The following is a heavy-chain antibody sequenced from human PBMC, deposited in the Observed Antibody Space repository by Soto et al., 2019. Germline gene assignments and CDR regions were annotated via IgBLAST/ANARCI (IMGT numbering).Heavy chain of an antibody. Sequence: QVQLVQSGAEVKKPGSSVKVSCKASGGTFSSYAISWVRQAPGQGLEWMGGIIPIFGTANYAQKFQGRVTITADESTSTAYMELSSLRSEDTAGYYCARGDFRHYSSSSRWFDPWGQGTLVTVSS. J-gene: IGHJ5*02. V-gene: IGHV1-69*01. D-gene: IGHD6-6*01. CDR3: ARGDFRHYSSSSRWFDP. CDR1: GGTFSSYA. CDR2: IIPIFGTA.